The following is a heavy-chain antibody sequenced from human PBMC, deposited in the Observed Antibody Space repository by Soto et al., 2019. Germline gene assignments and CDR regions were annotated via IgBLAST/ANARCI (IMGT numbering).Heavy chain of an antibody. J-gene: IGHJ3*02. CDR1: GGSISSSSYY. CDR2: IYYSGST. CDR3: AGPLGYCSGGSCYSWGREAFDI. D-gene: IGHD2-15*01. Sequence: SETLSLTCTVSGGSISSSSYYWGWIRKPPGKGLEWIGSIYYSGSTYYNPSLKSRVTISVDTSKNQFSLKLRSVTAAGTAVYYYAGPLGYCSGGSCYSWGREAFDIWGQGTMVTVSS. V-gene: IGHV4-39*01.